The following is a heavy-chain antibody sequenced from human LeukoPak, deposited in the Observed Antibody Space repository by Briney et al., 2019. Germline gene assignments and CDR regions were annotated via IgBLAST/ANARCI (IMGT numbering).Heavy chain of an antibody. CDR2: IYYSGST. CDR1: GGSVSSGSYY. Sequence: SETLSLTCTVSGGSVSSGSYYWSWIRQPPGKGLEWVGYIYYSGSTNYNPSLKSRVTISVDTSKKQFSLKLSSVTAADTAVYYCARGGAARLHFQNWGQGTLVTVSS. CDR3: ARGGAARLHFQN. D-gene: IGHD6-6*01. J-gene: IGHJ1*01. V-gene: IGHV4-61*01.